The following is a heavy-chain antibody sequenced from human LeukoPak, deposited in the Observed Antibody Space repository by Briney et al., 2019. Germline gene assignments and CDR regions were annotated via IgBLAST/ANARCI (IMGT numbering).Heavy chain of an antibody. Sequence: PGGSLRLSCAASGFTFDDYAMHWVRQAPGKGLEWVSGISWNSGSIGYADSVKGRFTISRDNAKNSLYLQMNSLRAEDTALYYCAKSDCSSGGSCYSSASYSFDYWGQGTLVTVSS. V-gene: IGHV3-9*01. CDR3: AKSDCSSGGSCYSSASYSFDY. J-gene: IGHJ4*02. CDR1: GFTFDDYA. D-gene: IGHD2-15*01. CDR2: ISWNSGSI.